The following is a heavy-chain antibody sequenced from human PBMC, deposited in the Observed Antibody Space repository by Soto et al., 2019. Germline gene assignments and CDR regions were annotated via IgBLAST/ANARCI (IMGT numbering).Heavy chain of an antibody. CDR1: GGSISSSSYY. D-gene: IGHD2-15*01. CDR3: ARHGVIVVVVAIDY. CDR2: IYYSGST. V-gene: IGHV4-39*01. J-gene: IGHJ4*02. Sequence: QLQLQESGPGLVKPSETLSLTYTVSGGSISSSSYYWGWIRQPPGKGLEWIGSIYYSGSTYYNPSLKSRVTISVDTSKNQFSLKLSSVTAADTAVYYCARHGVIVVVVAIDYWGQGTLVTVSS.